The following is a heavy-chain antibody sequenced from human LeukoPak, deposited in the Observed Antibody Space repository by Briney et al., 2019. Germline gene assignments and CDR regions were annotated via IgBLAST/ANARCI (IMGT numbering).Heavy chain of an antibody. Sequence: PGGSLRLSCAASGFTFDDYAMHWVRQAPGKGLEWVSLISGDGGSKYYVDSVKGRFTISRDNSKNSLYLQMNSLRTDDTALYYCAEDPATRDGHGAWFDPWGQGTLVTVSS. J-gene: IGHJ5*02. CDR2: ISGDGGSK. CDR1: GFTFDDYA. D-gene: IGHD5-24*01. V-gene: IGHV3-43*02. CDR3: AEDPATRDGHGAWFDP.